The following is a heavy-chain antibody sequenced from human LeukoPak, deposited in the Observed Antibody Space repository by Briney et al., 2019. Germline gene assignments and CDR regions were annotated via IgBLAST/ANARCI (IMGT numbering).Heavy chain of an antibody. D-gene: IGHD6-19*01. Sequence: GASVKVSCKASGYTFTSYDINWVRQATGQGLEWMGWMNPNSGNTGYAQKFQGRVTITRNTSISTAYMELSSLRSEDTAVYYCARGGSSDWYGGYYYYYMDVWGKGTTVTVSS. CDR3: ARGGSSDWYGGYYYYYMDV. CDR2: MNPNSGNT. V-gene: IGHV1-8*03. J-gene: IGHJ6*03. CDR1: GYTFTSYD.